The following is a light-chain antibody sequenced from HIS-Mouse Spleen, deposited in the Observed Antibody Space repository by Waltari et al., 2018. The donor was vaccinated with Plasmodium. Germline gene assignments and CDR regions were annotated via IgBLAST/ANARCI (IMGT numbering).Light chain of an antibody. CDR2: EGS. CDR1: SSAVGSYNL. Sequence: QSALTQPASVSGSPGQSLTIPCTGTSSAVGSYNLVSWYQQHPGKAPKLMIYEGSKRPSGVSNRFSGSKSGNTASLTISGLQAEDEADYYCCSYAGSSTYVFGTGTKVTVL. V-gene: IGLV2-23*01. CDR3: CSYAGSSTYV. J-gene: IGLJ1*01.